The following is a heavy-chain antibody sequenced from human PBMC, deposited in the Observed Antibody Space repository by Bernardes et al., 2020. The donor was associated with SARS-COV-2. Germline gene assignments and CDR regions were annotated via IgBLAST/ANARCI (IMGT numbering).Heavy chain of an antibody. J-gene: IGHJ6*02. CDR2: FYSGWNT. CDR1: GGSISSSGYY. CDR3: AGSSCGADCYIGGLRSWDYGMDV. D-gene: IGHD2-21*02. Sequence: SETLSLTCTVSGGSISSSGYYWGWLRQPPGKGLEWSGSFYSGWNTYYNPSLQSRLSKSIDTSKNQFSLRLSSVTAADTAVYYCAGSSCGADCYIGGLRSWDYGMDVWGQGTTVTVSS. V-gene: IGHV4-39*01.